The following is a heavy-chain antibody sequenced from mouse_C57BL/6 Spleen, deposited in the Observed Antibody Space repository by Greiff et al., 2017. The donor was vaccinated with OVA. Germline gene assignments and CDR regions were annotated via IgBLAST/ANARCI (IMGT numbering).Heavy chain of an antibody. CDR1: GYTFTDYY. D-gene: IGHD1-1*01. CDR3: ARSDTTVVAPYFDY. CDR2: INPNNGGT. V-gene: IGHV1-26*01. J-gene: IGHJ2*01. Sequence: VQLQQSGPELVKPGASVKISCKASGYTFTDYYMNWVKQSHGKSLEWIGDINPNNGGTSYNQKFKGKATLTVDKSSSTAYMELRSLTSEDSAVYYCARSDTTVVAPYFDYWGQGTTLTVSS.